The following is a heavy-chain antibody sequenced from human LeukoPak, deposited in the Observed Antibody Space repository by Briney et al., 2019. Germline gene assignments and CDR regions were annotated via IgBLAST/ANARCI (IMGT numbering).Heavy chain of an antibody. CDR3: ARIAVSGNSLGYHYAMDV. V-gene: IGHV3-23*01. J-gene: IGHJ6*02. Sequence: GGSLRLSCAASGFTFSAFWMSWVRQAPGKGLEGVSAIGDDTFYGDSVMGRFTVSRDNPKNTLYLQMNGLRAEDTAVYYCARIAVSGNSLGYHYAMDVWGRGTTVTVSS. D-gene: IGHD6-19*01. CDR1: GFTFSAFW. CDR2: IGDDT.